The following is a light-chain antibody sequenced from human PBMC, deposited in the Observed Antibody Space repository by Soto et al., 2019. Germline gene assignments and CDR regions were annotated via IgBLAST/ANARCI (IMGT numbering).Light chain of an antibody. CDR3: QQYYSTPRT. Sequence: DLVLTQSPDSLAVSLGERATIHCKSSQSILYIYDNKNNLAWYQQRPGQPPQLLVYGASTRKSGVPDRFSGSGSGTDFTPSISSLQAEDVAVYYCQQYYSTPRTFGQGTMVDI. V-gene: IGKV4-1*01. CDR2: GAS. CDR1: QSILYIYDNKNN. J-gene: IGKJ1*01.